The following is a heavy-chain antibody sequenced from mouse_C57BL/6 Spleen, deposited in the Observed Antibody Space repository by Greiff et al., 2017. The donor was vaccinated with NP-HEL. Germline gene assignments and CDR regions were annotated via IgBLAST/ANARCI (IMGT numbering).Heavy chain of an antibody. V-gene: IGHV1-82*01. D-gene: IGHD2-4*01. CDR2: IYPGDGDT. J-gene: IGHJ2*01. CDR3: AREGLRREGFDY. Sequence: QVQLKESGPELVKPGASVKISCKASGYAFSSSWMNWVKQRPGKGLEWIGRIYPGDGDTNYNGKFKGKATLTADKSSSTAYMQLSSLTSEDSAVYFCAREGLRREGFDYWGQGTTLTVSS. CDR1: GYAFSSSW.